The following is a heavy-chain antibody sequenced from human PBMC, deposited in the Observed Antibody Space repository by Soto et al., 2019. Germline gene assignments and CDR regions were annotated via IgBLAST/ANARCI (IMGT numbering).Heavy chain of an antibody. CDR1: GGSFNSYT. V-gene: IGHV1-69*08. J-gene: IGHJ4*02. D-gene: IGHD6-13*01. CDR2: IIPCANIA. CDR3: ARDHAVINAAIGMAY. Sequence: QVQLVQSGAEVKKPGSSVKVSCKASGGSFNSYTFNWVRQAPGQGLEWMGRIIPCANIANYAQAFQDRVTISADTSATTVYMELRRLTSDDTGVYYCARDHAVINAAIGMAYWGQGTLVTVSS.